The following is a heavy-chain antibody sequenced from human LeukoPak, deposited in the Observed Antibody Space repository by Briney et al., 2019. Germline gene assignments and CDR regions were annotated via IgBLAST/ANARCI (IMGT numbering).Heavy chain of an antibody. CDR1: GGSISSHY. CDR2: TWYFGST. D-gene: IGHD5-24*01. J-gene: IGHJ4*02. Sequence: SETLSLTCTVTGGSISSHYWGWLRQPPGKGLEWIGNTWYFGSTSYSPSLSNRVTISEDTSKNQFSLKLSSVTAADTAVYYCARNGRDGYNYWGQGTLVTVSS. CDR3: ARNGRDGYNY. V-gene: IGHV4-59*11.